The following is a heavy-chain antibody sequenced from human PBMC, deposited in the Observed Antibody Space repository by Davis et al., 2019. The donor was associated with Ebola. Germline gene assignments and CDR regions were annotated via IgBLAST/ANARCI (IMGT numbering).Heavy chain of an antibody. CDR2: IYTSGST. D-gene: IGHD3-3*01. V-gene: IGHV4-4*07. CDR3: ARDSWITIFGVVVDAFDI. Sequence: PSETLSLTCTVSGGSISSYYWSWIRQPAGKGLEWIGRIYTSGSTNYNPSLKSRVTMSVDTSKNQFSLKLSSVTAADTAVYYCARDSWITIFGVVVDAFDIWGQGTMVTVSS. J-gene: IGHJ3*02. CDR1: GGSISSYY.